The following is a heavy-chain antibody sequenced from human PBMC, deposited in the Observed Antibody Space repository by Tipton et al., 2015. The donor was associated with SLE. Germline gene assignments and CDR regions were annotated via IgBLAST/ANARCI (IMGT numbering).Heavy chain of an antibody. CDR2: IYHSGST. CDR3: ARDAPTYYYDGANAFDI. J-gene: IGHJ3*02. CDR1: GYSISSGYY. V-gene: IGHV4-38-2*02. Sequence: LRLSCAVSGYSISSGYYWGWIRQPPGKGLEWIGSIYHSGSTYYNPSLKSRVTISVDTSKNQFSLKLSSVTAADTAVYYCARDAPTYYYDGANAFDIWGQGTMVTVSS. D-gene: IGHD3-22*01.